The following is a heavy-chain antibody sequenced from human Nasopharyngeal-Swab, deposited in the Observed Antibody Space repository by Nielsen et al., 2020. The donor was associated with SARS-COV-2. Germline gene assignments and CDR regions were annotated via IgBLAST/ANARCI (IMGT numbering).Heavy chain of an antibody. CDR2: ISSSSSYI. D-gene: IGHD2-2*01. CDR1: GFTFSSYS. J-gene: IGHJ6*03. CDR3: ARGQAGYCSSTSCYPYYYYYMDV. V-gene: IGHV3-21*01. Sequence: GESLKISCAASGFTFSSYSMNWVRQAPGKGLEWVSSISSSSSYIYYADSVKGRFTIPRDNAKNSLYLQMNSLRAEDTAVYYCARGQAGYCSSTSCYPYYYYYMDVWGKGTTVTVSS.